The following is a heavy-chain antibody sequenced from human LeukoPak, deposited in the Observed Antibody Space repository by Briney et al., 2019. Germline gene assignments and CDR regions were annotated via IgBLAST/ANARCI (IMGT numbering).Heavy chain of an antibody. CDR3: ARAPYISLAGWYYGMDV. CDR1: GFTFSDYY. CDR2: INHSGST. V-gene: IGHV4-34*01. J-gene: IGHJ6*02. D-gene: IGHD3-3*02. Sequence: LRLSCAASGFTFSDYYMSWIRQPPGKGLEWIGEINHSGSTNYNPSLKSRVTISVDTSKNQFSLKLSSVTAADTAVYYCARAPYISLAGWYYGMDVWGQGTTVTVSS.